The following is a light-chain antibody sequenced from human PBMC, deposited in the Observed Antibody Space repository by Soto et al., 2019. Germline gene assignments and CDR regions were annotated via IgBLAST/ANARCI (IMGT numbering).Light chain of an antibody. V-gene: IGKV1-39*01. CDR1: QSISSY. CDR2: AAS. Sequence: DIQMTQSPSSLSASVGDRVTITCRASQSISSYLNWYQQKPGKAPKLLIYAASSLQSGVPSRFSGSGSGTDFTLTISSLQPEDFATYYCQQSYSTPRTFGGRTQVDTK. J-gene: IGKJ4*01. CDR3: QQSYSTPRT.